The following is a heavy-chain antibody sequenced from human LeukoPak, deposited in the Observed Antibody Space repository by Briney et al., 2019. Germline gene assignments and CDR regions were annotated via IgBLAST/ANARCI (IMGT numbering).Heavy chain of an antibody. Sequence: GGSLRLSCAASGFTFDDYAMHWVRQAPGKGLEWVSLISWDGGSTYYADSVKGRFTISRDISKNTLYLQMNSLRAEDTALYYCARGDYCSSTSCYVPYFDYWGQGTLVTVSS. CDR3: ARGDYCSSTSCYVPYFDY. CDR2: ISWDGGST. V-gene: IGHV3-43D*03. J-gene: IGHJ4*02. D-gene: IGHD2-2*01. CDR1: GFTFDDYA.